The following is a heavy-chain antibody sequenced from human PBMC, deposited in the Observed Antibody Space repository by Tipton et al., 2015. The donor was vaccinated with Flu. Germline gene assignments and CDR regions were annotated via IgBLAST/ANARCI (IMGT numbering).Heavy chain of an antibody. Sequence: GLVKPSETLSLTCTVSGGSISSYYWSWIRQPAGKGLEWIGRIYTSGSTNYNPSLKGRVTMSVDTSKNQFSLKLSSVTAADTAVYYCARGDYVWGSYRAFDYWGQGPLVTVSS. V-gene: IGHV4-4*07. CDR3: ARGDYVWGSYRAFDY. CDR1: GGSISSYY. D-gene: IGHD3-16*02. CDR2: IYTSGST. J-gene: IGHJ4*02.